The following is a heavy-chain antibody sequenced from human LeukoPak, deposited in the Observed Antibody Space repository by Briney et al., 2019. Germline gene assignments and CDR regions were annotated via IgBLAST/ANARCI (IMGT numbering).Heavy chain of an antibody. CDR2: INSDGRST. D-gene: IGHD3-9*01. Sequence: GGSLRLSCVASGFTFSRYWMHWVRQAPGKGLVWVSRINSDGRSTNYADSVKGRFSISRDNAENTLYLQMNSLRVEGTAVYYCVRGADTGYSSDSWGQGTLVTVSS. V-gene: IGHV3-74*01. J-gene: IGHJ4*02. CDR1: GFTFSRYW. CDR3: VRGADTGYSSDS.